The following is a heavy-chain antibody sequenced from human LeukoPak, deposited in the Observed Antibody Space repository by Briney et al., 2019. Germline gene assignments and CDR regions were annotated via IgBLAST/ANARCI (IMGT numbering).Heavy chain of an antibody. D-gene: IGHD1-26*01. V-gene: IGHV4-39*07. J-gene: IGHJ6*02. CDR3: ARDQGGSYSHYYGMDV. CDR1: GGSISSSSYY. Sequence: PSETLSLTCTVSGGSISSSSYYGGWIRQPPGKGLEWIGSIYYSGSTYYNPSLKSRVTISVDTSKNQFSLKLSSVTAADTAVYYCARDQGGSYSHYYGMDVWGQGTTVTVSS. CDR2: IYYSGST.